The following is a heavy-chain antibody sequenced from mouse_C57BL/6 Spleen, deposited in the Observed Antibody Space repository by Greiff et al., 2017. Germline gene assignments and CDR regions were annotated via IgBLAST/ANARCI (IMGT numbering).Heavy chain of an antibody. D-gene: IGHD2-4*01. CDR3: ARPSYDYFYAMDY. J-gene: IGHJ4*01. Sequence: LVESGPELVKPGASVKISCKASGYAFSSSWMNWVKQRPGKGLEWIGRIYPGDGDTNYNGKFKGKATLTADKSSSTAYMQLSSLSSEDSAVYFCARPSYDYFYAMDYGGQGTSVTVSS. CDR1: GYAFSSSW. CDR2: IYPGDGDT. V-gene: IGHV1-82*01.